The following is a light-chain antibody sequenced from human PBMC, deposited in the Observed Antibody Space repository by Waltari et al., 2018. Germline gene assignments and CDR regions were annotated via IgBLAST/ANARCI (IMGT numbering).Light chain of an antibody. J-gene: IGKJ2*01. CDR2: ATS. V-gene: IGKV1-12*01. CDR1: QGLDTW. Sequence: DIQMTQSPSSVSASVGDRITITCRASQGLDTWLAWYQQKPGKAPKLLIYATSNLQSGVPSRFSGSGSGTDFTLTIGNLQPEDFATYFCQQSYNTPRTFGQGTKLEIK. CDR3: QQSYNTPRT.